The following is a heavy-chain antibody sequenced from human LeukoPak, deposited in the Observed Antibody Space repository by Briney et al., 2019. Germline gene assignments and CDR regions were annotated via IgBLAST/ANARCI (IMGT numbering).Heavy chain of an antibody. CDR3: AKDTGMAVAPFDY. CDR1: GFTFDDYA. CDR2: ISWNSGSI. Sequence: PGGSLRLSCAAPGFTFDDYAMHWVRQAPGKGLEWVSGISWNSGSIGYADSVKGRFTISRDNAKNSLYLQMNSLRAEDTALYYCAKDTGMAVAPFDYWGQGTLVTVSS. D-gene: IGHD6-19*01. J-gene: IGHJ4*02. V-gene: IGHV3-9*01.